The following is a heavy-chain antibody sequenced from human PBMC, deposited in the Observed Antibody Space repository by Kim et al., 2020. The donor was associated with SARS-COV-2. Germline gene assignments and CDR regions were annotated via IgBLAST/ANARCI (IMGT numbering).Heavy chain of an antibody. D-gene: IGHD6-13*01. CDR3: ARVMLEGSSWYFDY. J-gene: IGHJ4*02. CDR1: GFTFSDYY. CDR2: ISSSSSYT. V-gene: IGHV3-11*06. Sequence: GGSLRLSCAASGFTFSDYYMSWIRQAPGKGLEWVSYISSSSSYTNYADSVKGRFTISRDNAKNSLYLQMNSLRAEDTAVYYCARVMLEGSSWYFDYWGQGTLVTVSS.